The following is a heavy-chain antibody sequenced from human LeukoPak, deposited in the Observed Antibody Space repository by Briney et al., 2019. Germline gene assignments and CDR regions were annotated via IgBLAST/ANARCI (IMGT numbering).Heavy chain of an antibody. V-gene: IGHV1-69*06. D-gene: IGHD3-10*01. J-gene: IGHJ6*04. Sequence: GSSVKVSCKASGGTFSSYAISWVRQAPGQGLEWMGGIIPIFGTANYAQKFQGRVTITADKSTSTAYMELSSLRSEDTAVYYCARDIEVTTIVRGVRRGYYYYYGMDVWGKGTTVTVSS. CDR3: ARDIEVTTIVRGVRRGYYYYYGMDV. CDR2: IIPIFGTA. CDR1: GGTFSSYA.